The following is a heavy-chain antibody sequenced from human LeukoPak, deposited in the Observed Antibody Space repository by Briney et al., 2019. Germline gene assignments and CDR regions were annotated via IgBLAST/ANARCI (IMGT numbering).Heavy chain of an antibody. CDR2: IYYGGST. V-gene: IGHV4-59*01. CDR1: GGSISSYY. J-gene: IGHJ4*02. CDR3: ARLVYGSGSHDY. Sequence: SETLSLTCTVSGGSISSYYWSWIRQPPGKGLEWIGYIYYGGSTNYNPSLKSRVTISVDTSKNQFSLKLSSVTAADTAVYYCARLVYGSGSHDYWGQGTLVTVSS. D-gene: IGHD3-10*01.